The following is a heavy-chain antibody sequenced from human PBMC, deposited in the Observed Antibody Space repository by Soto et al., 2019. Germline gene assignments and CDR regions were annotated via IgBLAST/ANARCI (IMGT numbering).Heavy chain of an antibody. D-gene: IGHD3-3*01. CDR1: GFTFSNAW. J-gene: IGHJ4*02. CDR3: TPDYDFWSGYVPY. Sequence: EVQLVESGGGLVKPGGSLRLSCAASGFTFSNAWMSWVRQAPGKGLEWVGRIKSKTDGGTTDYAAPVKGRFTISRDDSKNTLYLQMNSLKPEDTAVYYCTPDYDFWSGYVPYWGQGALVTVSS. CDR2: IKSKTDGGTT. V-gene: IGHV3-15*01.